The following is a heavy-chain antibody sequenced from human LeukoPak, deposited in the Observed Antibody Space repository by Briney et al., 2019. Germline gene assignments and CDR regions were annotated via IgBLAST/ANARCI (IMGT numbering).Heavy chain of an antibody. CDR1: GFTFSDYY. J-gene: IGHJ5*02. D-gene: IGHD3-9*01. V-gene: IGHV3-11*04. CDR2: ISSSGSTI. CDR3: ARKYYDILTGYSWFDP. Sequence: GGSLRLSCAASGFTFSDYYMSWIRQAPGKGLEWVSYISSSGSTIYYADSVKGRFTISRDNAKNSLYLQMNSLRAEDTAFYYCARKYYDILTGYSWFDPWGQGTLVTVSS.